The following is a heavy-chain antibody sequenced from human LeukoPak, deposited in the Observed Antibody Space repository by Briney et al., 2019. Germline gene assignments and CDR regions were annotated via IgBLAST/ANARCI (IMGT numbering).Heavy chain of an antibody. CDR3: ARENGYNFIDY. D-gene: IGHD5-24*01. J-gene: IGHJ4*02. Sequence: SETLSLTYTVSGGSISSYYWSWIRQPPGKGLEWIGYIYSSGSTNYNPSLKSRVTISVDTSKNQFSLKLSSVTAADTAVYYCARENGYNFIDYWGQGTLVTVSA. CDR1: GGSISSYY. V-gene: IGHV4-59*01. CDR2: IYSSGST.